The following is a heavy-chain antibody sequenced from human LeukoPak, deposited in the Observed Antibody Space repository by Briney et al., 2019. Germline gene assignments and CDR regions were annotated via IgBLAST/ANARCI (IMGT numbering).Heavy chain of an antibody. CDR3: ARDCSGGSCYSVSFDY. D-gene: IGHD2-15*01. V-gene: IGHV3-21*01. CDR1: GFTFSSYS. CDR2: ISSSSSYI. Sequence: GGSLGLSCAASGFTFSSYSMNWVRQAPGKGLEWVSSISSSSSYIYYADSVKGRFTISRDNAKNSLYLQMNSLRAEDTAVYYCARDCSGGSCYSVSFDYWGQGTLVTVSS. J-gene: IGHJ4*02.